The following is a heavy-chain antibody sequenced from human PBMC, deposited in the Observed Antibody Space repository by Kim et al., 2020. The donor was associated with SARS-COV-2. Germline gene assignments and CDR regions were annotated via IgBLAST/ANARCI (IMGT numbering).Heavy chain of an antibody. CDR3: ARGGATFDY. J-gene: IGHJ4*02. V-gene: IGHV3-7*01. CDR2: SEK. D-gene: IGHD3-16*01. Sequence: SEKYYVDSVQGRFTISRDNAKNSLYLQMNSLRAEDTAVYYCARGGATFDYWGQGTLVTVSS.